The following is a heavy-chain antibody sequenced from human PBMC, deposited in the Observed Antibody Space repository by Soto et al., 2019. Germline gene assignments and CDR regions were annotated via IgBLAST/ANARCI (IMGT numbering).Heavy chain of an antibody. V-gene: IGHV3-66*01. J-gene: IGHJ4*02. CDR2: IYSGGST. Sequence: GGSLRLSCAASGFTVSSNYMSWVRQAPGKGLEWVSVIYSGGSTYYADSVKGRFTISRDNSKNTLYLQMNSLRAEDTAVYYCAIDSGYDRSPFDYWGQGTLVTVSS. CDR3: AIDSGYDRSPFDY. CDR1: GFTVSSNY. D-gene: IGHD5-12*01.